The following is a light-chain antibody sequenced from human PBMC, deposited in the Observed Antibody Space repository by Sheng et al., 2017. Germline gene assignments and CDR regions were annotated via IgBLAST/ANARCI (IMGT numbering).Light chain of an antibody. CDR2: DAS. J-gene: IGKJ3*01. V-gene: IGKV3-15*01. Sequence: EIVMTQSPVTLSVSPGERATLSCRASQSVGFHLAWYQQKSGQAPRPLIYDASIRATGVPARFSGSGSGTDFTLTISSLQSEDFAVYYCHQYDDWPPAFG. CDR3: HQYDDWPPA. CDR1: QSVGFH.